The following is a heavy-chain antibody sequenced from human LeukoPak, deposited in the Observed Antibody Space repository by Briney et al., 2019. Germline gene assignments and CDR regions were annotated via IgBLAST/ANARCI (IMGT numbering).Heavy chain of an antibody. CDR2: ISAYNGNT. CDR3: VITGYYYGSGTELDY. CDR1: GYTFTSYG. Sequence: ASVKVSCKASGYTFTSYGISWVRQAPGQGLEWMGWISAYNGNTNYAQKLQGRVTMTTGTSTSTAYMELRSLRSDDTAVYYCVITGYYYGSGTELDYWGQGTLVTVSS. J-gene: IGHJ4*02. D-gene: IGHD3-10*01. V-gene: IGHV1-18*01.